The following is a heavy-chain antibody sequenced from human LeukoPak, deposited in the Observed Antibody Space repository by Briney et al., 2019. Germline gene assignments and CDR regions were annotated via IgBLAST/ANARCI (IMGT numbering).Heavy chain of an antibody. J-gene: IGHJ4*02. Sequence: SETLSLTCTVSGGSISSSSYYWGWIRQPPGKGLEWIGSIYYSGSTYYNPSLKSRVTISVDTSKNQFSLKLSSVTAADTAVYYCAGTYYYDSSGYYVDYWGQGTLVTVSS. D-gene: IGHD3-22*01. V-gene: IGHV4-39*07. CDR2: IYYSGST. CDR3: AGTYYYDSSGYYVDY. CDR1: GGSISSSSYY.